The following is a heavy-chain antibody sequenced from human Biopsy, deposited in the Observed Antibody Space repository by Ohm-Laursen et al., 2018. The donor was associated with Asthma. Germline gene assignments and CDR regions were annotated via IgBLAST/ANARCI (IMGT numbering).Heavy chain of an antibody. CDR1: GFSFSRYG. Sequence: GSLRLSCTASGFSFSRYGMHWVRQAPGRGLEWISAISGSGRSAYYADSVKGRFTISRDNAKNSLYLQMNSLRAEDTAVYYCARTFHFWSPYHAEHYQLWGQGTLVTVSS. CDR2: ISGSGRSA. V-gene: IGHV3-21*06. CDR3: ARTFHFWSPYHAEHYQL. D-gene: IGHD3-3*02. J-gene: IGHJ1*01.